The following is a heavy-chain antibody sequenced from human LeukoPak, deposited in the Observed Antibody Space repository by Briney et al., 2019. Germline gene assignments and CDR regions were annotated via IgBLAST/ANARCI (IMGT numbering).Heavy chain of an antibody. V-gene: IGHV4-61*01. D-gene: IGHD3-10*01. CDR3: ARLAWFGELFFHFDY. CDR1: GGSVSSGSYY. Sequence: SETLSLTCTVSGGSVSSGSYYWSWIRQPPGKGLEWIGYIYYSGSTNYNPSLKSRVTISVDTSKNQFSLKLSSVTAADTAVYYCARLAWFGELFFHFDYWGQGTLVTVSS. J-gene: IGHJ4*02. CDR2: IYYSGST.